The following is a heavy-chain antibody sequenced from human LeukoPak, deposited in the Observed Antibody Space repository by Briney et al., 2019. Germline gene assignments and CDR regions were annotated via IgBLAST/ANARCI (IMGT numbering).Heavy chain of an antibody. Sequence: ASVKVSCKASGGTFSSYAISWVRQAPGQGLEWMGRIIPILGIANYAQKFQGRVTITADKSTSTAYMELSSLRSEDTAVYYCARMVTLYGMDVWGQGTTVTASS. D-gene: IGHD5-18*01. CDR2: IIPILGIA. CDR1: GGTFSSYA. J-gene: IGHJ6*02. CDR3: ARMVTLYGMDV. V-gene: IGHV1-69*04.